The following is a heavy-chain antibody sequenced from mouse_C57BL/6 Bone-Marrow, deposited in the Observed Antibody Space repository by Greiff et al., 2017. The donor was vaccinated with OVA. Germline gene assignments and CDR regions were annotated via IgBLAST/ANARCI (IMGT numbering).Heavy chain of an antibody. CDR1: GYTFTDYY. V-gene: IGHV1-19*01. J-gene: IGHJ4*01. CDR2: INPYNGGT. D-gene: IGHD1-1*01. Sequence: VQLKESGPVLVKPGASVKMSCKASGYTFTDYYMNWVKQSHGKSLEWIGVINPYNGGTSYNQKFKGKATLTVDKSSSTAYMELNSLTSEDSAVYYCARVPFYYGSSLYAMDYWGQGTSVTVSS. CDR3: ARVPFYYGSSLYAMDY.